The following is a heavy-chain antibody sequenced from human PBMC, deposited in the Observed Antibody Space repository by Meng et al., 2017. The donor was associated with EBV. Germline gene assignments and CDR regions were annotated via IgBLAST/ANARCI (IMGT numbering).Heavy chain of an antibody. J-gene: IGHJ4*02. CDR2: IYDCGTT. Sequence: QGQIRAAAPGLLKASGTLSLTCTGSGASVSRGTFHSSWVWQPPAKELLLIGYIYDCGTTIYSPALKRRVTIFLNTSRNQFPLVLRSVTTADTAVYYCAKSSSSTPGVVDSWGQGTLVTVSS. CDR3: AKSSSSTPGVVDS. CDR1: GASVSRGTFH. D-gene: IGHD2-2*01. V-gene: IGHV4-61*01.